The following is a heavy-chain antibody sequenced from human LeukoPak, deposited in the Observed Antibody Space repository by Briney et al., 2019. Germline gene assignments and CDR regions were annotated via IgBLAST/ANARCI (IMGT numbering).Heavy chain of an antibody. J-gene: IGHJ4*02. Sequence: QPGGSLRLSCAASGFTFSNYWMSWVRQAPGKGLEWVANIKKDGGERYYVDSVKGRFTISRDNAENSLYLQMNSLRAEDTAVYYCARDSLGIKIFNYWGQGTLVTVSS. V-gene: IGHV3-7*01. CDR3: ARDSLGIKIFNY. CDR1: GFTFSNYW. D-gene: IGHD7-27*01. CDR2: IKKDGGER.